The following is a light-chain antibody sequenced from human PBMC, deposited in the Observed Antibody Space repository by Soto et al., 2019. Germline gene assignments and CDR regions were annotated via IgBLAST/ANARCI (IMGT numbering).Light chain of an antibody. CDR2: GAS. Sequence: EIVLTQSPGTLSLSPWERATLSCRASQSVRSSNLAWYQQKPGQAPRLLIYGASSRATGIPDRFSGSGSGTDFTLTISRLEPEDFAVYYCQQYGSSPLTFGGGTKVEIK. J-gene: IGKJ4*01. V-gene: IGKV3-20*01. CDR1: QSVRSSN. CDR3: QQYGSSPLT.